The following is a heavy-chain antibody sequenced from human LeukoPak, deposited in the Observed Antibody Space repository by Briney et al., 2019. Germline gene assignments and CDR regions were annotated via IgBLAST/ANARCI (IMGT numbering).Heavy chain of an antibody. J-gene: IGHJ4*02. Sequence: PSETLSLTCTVSGDSISSSTYYWTWIRQPPGKGLEWIGSIYHSGSTYYNPSLKSRVTMSVDTSKNQFSLKLTSVSAADTAVYYCARHVQWLLGGEFDFWGQGTLVTVSS. V-gene: IGHV4-39*01. D-gene: IGHD5-12*01. CDR1: GDSISSSTYY. CDR3: ARHVQWLLGGEFDF. CDR2: IYHSGST.